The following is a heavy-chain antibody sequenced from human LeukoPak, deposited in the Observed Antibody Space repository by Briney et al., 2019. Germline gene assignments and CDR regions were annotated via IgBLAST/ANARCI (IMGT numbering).Heavy chain of an antibody. D-gene: IGHD2-21*02. CDR1: GFTFSSYW. V-gene: IGHV3-74*01. CDR2: INSDGSST. CDR3: ARAGSYCGGDCLGMDV. J-gene: IGHJ6*04. Sequence: GGSLRLSCAASGFTFSSYWMHWVRQAPGKGLVWVSRINSDGSSTSYADSVKGRFTISRDNAKNTLYLQMNSLRAEDTAVYYCARAGSYCGGDCLGMDVWGKGTTVTISS.